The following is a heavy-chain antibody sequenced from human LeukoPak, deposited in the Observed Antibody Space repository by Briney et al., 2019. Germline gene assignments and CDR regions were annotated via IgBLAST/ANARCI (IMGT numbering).Heavy chain of an antibody. V-gene: IGHV3-11*01. J-gene: IGHJ4*02. CDR3: ARGPVSSSGFFGY. Sequence: PGGSLRLSCAASGFTFSDYHMSWIRRASGKGLEWVSYISSSGGTISYADSVKGRFTISRDNAKKSLYLQMNSLRAEDTAVYYCARGPVSSSGFFGYWGQGTLVTVSS. D-gene: IGHD6-19*01. CDR2: ISSSGGTI. CDR1: GFTFSDYH.